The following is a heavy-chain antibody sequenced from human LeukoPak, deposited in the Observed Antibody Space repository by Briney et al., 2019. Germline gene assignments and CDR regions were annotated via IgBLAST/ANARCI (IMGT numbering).Heavy chain of an antibody. CDR3: ARGKVSGSVHSSGYPAHFDY. Sequence: PSETLSLTCTVSGGSISSSSYYWGWIRQPPGKGLEWIGSIYYSGSTYYNPSLKSRVTISVDTSKNQFSLKLSSVTAADTAVYYCARGKVSGSVHSSGYPAHFDYWGQGTLVTVSS. CDR2: IYYSGST. CDR1: GGSISSSSYY. V-gene: IGHV4-39*07. J-gene: IGHJ4*02. D-gene: IGHD3-22*01.